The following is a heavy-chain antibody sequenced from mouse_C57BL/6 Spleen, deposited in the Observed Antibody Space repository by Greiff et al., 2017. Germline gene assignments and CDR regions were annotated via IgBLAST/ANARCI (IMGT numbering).Heavy chain of an antibody. CDR3: TRGSYGSHYFDY. Sequence: EVKLVESGEGLVKPGGSLKLSCAASGFTFSSYAMSWVRQTPEKRLEWVAYISSGGDYIYYADTVKGRFTISRDNARNTLYLQMSSLKSEDTAMYYCTRGSYGSHYFDYWGQGTTLTVSS. D-gene: IGHD1-1*01. V-gene: IGHV5-9-1*02. J-gene: IGHJ2*01. CDR1: GFTFSSYA. CDR2: ISSGGDYI.